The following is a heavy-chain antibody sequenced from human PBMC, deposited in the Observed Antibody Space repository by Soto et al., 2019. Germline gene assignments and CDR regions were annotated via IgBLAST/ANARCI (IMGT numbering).Heavy chain of an antibody. D-gene: IGHD3-22*01. J-gene: IGHJ3*02. V-gene: IGHV3-49*03. CDR1: GFTFGDYA. Sequence: GGSLRLSCTASGFTFGDYAMSWFRQAPGKGLEWVGFIRSKAYGGTTEYAASVKGRFTISRDDSKSIAYLQMNSLKTEDTAVYYCTRRSYYYDSSGYRNDAFDIWGQGTTVPVSS. CDR3: TRRSYYYDSSGYRNDAFDI. CDR2: IRSKAYGGTT.